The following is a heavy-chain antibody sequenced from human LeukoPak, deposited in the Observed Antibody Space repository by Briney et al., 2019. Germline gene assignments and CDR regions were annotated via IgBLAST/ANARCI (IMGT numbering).Heavy chain of an antibody. CDR1: GYTFTSYG. CDR2: ISAYNGNT. CDR3: ARAHWTVRYFDHYGMDV. Sequence: GASVKVSCKASGYTFTSYGISWVRQAPGQGLEWMGWISAYNGNTNYAQKLQGRVTMTTDTSTSTAYMELRSLRSDDTAVYYCARAHWTVRYFDHYGMDVWGQGTTVTVSS. J-gene: IGHJ6*02. V-gene: IGHV1-18*01. D-gene: IGHD3-9*01.